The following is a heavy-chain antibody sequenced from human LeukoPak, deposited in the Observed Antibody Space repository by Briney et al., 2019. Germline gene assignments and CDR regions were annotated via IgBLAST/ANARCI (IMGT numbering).Heavy chain of an antibody. D-gene: IGHD1-26*01. CDR2: IYYSGST. CDR3: ARVGQWEKYFDY. J-gene: IGHJ4*02. Sequence: SETLSFTCTVSGGSISSYYWSWIRQPPGKGLEWIGYIYYSGSTNYNPSLKSRVTISVDTSKNQFSLKLSSVTAADTAVYYCARVGQWEKYFDYWGQGTLVTVSS. V-gene: IGHV4-59*01. CDR1: GGSISSYY.